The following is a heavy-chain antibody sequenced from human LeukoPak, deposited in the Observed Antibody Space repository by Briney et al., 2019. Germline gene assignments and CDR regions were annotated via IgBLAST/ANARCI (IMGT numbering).Heavy chain of an antibody. CDR2: TNSRGNTI. CDR1: EFTFDDYG. V-gene: IGHV3-48*03. CDR3: ARGTHISMVRGPLDS. D-gene: IGHD3-10*01. Sequence: GGSLRLSCAASEFTFDDYGMSWVRQAPGKGLEWVSYTNSRGNTIYYADSVEGRFTISRDNAKNSLYLQMNSLRAEDTAVYFCARGTHISMVRGPLDSWGQGTLVTVSS. J-gene: IGHJ4*02.